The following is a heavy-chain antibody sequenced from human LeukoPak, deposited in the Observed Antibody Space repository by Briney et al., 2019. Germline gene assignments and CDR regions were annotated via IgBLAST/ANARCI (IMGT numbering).Heavy chain of an antibody. D-gene: IGHD6-19*01. CDR2: ISGSGGST. J-gene: IGHJ4*02. CDR1: GYTFTSYW. V-gene: IGHV3-23*01. Sequence: GESLKISCQGSGYTFTSYWIGWVRQAPGKGLEWVSAISGSGGSTYYADSVKGRFTISRDNAKNSLYLHMDSLRAEDTAVYYCARGAYSSGWAYFDHWGQGNLVTVSS. CDR3: ARGAYSSGWAYFDH.